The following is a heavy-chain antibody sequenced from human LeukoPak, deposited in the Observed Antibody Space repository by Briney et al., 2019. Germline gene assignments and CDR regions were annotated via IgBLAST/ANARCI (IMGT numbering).Heavy chain of an antibody. V-gene: IGHV3-23*01. Sequence: GRSLRLSCAASGFTFSSYGMSWVRQAPGKGLEWVSAISGSGGSTYYADSVKGRFTISRDNSKNTLDLQMNSPRADDTAVYYCAKGPFFYYDASGYNYYDLWGQGTLSPSPQ. CDR2: ISGSGGST. CDR1: GFTFSSYG. D-gene: IGHD3-22*01. J-gene: IGHJ4*02. CDR3: AKGPFFYYDASGYNYYDL.